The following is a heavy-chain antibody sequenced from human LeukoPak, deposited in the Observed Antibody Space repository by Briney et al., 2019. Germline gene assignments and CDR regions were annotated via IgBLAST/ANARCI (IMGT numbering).Heavy chain of an antibody. Sequence: SVKVSCKASGGTFSSYAISWVRQAPGQGLEWMGRIIPIFGTANYAQKFQGRVTITTDESTSTAYMELSSLRSEDTAVYYCARDSGYYDSSGYYLDAFDIWGQGTMVTVSS. V-gene: IGHV1-69*05. CDR2: IIPIFGTA. D-gene: IGHD3-22*01. CDR1: GGTFSSYA. CDR3: ARDSGYYDSSGYYLDAFDI. J-gene: IGHJ3*02.